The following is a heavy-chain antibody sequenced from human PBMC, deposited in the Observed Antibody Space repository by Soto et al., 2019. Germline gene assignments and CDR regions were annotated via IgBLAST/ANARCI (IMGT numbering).Heavy chain of an antibody. CDR3: ARGEDWGLRYFEWPYYFHY. J-gene: IGHJ4*02. CDR1: GYTFTGYY. CDR2: INPNSGGT. Sequence: ASVKVSCKASGYTFTGYYMHWVRQAPGQGLEWMGWINPNSGGTNYAQKFQGWVTMTRDTSISTAYMELSRLRSDDTAVYYCARGEDWGLRYFEWPYYFHYWCQGPLVTVSS. V-gene: IGHV1-2*04. D-gene: IGHD3-9*01.